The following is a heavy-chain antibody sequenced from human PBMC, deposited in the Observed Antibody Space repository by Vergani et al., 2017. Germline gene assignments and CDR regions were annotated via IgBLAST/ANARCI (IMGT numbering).Heavy chain of an antibody. V-gene: IGHV1-46*03. CDR2: INPSGGHT. D-gene: IGHD3-9*01. Sequence: VQVVLSGAEVKKFGDSVKVSCKTSGYTFSNYYMHWVRPAPGQGREGMGIINPSGGHTNYEQKFQGRVTMTRDTSTSTVYMELSSLRSEDPAIYYCARGDYGILTGYRYWVQGTLVTVSA. CDR1: GYTFSNYY. J-gene: IGHJ4*02. CDR3: ARGDYGILTGYRY.